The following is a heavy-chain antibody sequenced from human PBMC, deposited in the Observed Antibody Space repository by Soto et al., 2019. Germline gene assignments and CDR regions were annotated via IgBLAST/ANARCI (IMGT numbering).Heavy chain of an antibody. D-gene: IGHD4-4*01. CDR3: AKWLGALTVLSNWFAS. CDR2: INWNSGIT. J-gene: IGHJ5*01. V-gene: IGHV3-9*01. CDR1: GFTFSSYA. Sequence: GGSLRLSCAASGFTFSSYAMHWVRQPPGKGLEWVAGINWNSGITGYADSVKGRFTISRDKANNSLHLEMNSLKSEDTALYYCAKWLGALTVLSNWFASWAQGTPVPVSS.